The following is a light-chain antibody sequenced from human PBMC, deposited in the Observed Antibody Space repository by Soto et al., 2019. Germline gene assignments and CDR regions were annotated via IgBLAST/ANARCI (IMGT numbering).Light chain of an antibody. CDR1: QDIRNY. V-gene: IGKV1-27*01. CDR3: QHYIRAPYS. Sequence: DIQMTQFPSSLSASVGDRVTIICRTSQDIRNYLAWYQQRPGKAPQLLMYATSTLQWGVPSRFSGGGSGTEFTLTISSLQPDDVATYYCQHYIRAPYSFGQGTKLAIK. CDR2: ATS. J-gene: IGKJ2*03.